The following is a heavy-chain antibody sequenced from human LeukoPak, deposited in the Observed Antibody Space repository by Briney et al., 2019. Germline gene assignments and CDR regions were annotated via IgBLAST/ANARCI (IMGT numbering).Heavy chain of an antibody. Sequence: ASVKVSCKASGYTFTSYYMHWVRQPPAQGLEWMGIINISGGSTSNAQKFQGRVTMTRDTSTSTVYMELSSLRSEDTAVYYCARGYCSGGSCYSHGKGRPYYFVYWGQGTLVTVSS. CDR1: GYTFTSYY. V-gene: IGHV1-46*01. CDR2: INISGGST. J-gene: IGHJ4*02. D-gene: IGHD2-15*01. CDR3: ARGYCSGGSCYSHGKGRPYYFVY.